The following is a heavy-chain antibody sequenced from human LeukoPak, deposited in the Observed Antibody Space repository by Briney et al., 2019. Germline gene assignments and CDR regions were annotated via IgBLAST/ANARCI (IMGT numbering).Heavy chain of an antibody. J-gene: IGHJ3*02. D-gene: IGHD6-6*01. Sequence: SETLSLTCTVSGGSISSYNWSWIRQPPGKELEWIGYIYYSGSTNYNPSLKSRVTISVDTSKNQFSLKLSSVTAADTAVYYCARDSSRDDAFDIWGQGTMVTVSS. CDR2: IYYSGST. CDR3: ARDSSRDDAFDI. CDR1: GGSISSYN. V-gene: IGHV4-59*01.